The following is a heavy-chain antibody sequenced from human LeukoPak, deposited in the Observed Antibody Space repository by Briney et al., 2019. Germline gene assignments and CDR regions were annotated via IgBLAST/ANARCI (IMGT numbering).Heavy chain of an antibody. J-gene: IGHJ6*04. D-gene: IGHD5-18*01. CDR3: ARKGYSYGFPYYYYGMDV. CDR2: TYHSGST. Sequence: SETLSLTCAVSGGSISSSNWWSWVRQPPGKGLEWIGETYHSGSTNYNPSLKSRVTISVDKSKNQFSLKLSSVTAADTAVYYCARKGYSYGFPYYYYGMDVWGNGTTVTVSS. V-gene: IGHV4-4*02. CDR1: GGSISSSNW.